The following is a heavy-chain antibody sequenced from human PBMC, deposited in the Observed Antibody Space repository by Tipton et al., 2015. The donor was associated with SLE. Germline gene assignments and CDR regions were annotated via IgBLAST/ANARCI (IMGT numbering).Heavy chain of an antibody. Sequence: TLSLTCTVSGGSLSSSSYYWSWIRQPAGKGLEWIGRIYTSGSTNYNPSLKSRVTISVDTSKNQFSLKLSSVTAADTAVYYCAGLMVYAIAPSGWFDPWGQGTLVTVSS. V-gene: IGHV4-61*02. J-gene: IGHJ5*02. CDR2: IYTSGST. CDR1: GGSLSSSSYY. CDR3: AGLMVYAIAPSGWFDP. D-gene: IGHD2-8*01.